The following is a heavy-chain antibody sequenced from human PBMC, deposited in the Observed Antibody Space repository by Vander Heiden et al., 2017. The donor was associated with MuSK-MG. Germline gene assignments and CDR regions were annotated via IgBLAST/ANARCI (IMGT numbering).Heavy chain of an antibody. CDR3: ARAGRTSRAGYYYMDV. J-gene: IGHJ6*03. CDR1: GGSTSSGNYY. Sequence: QVQLQESGPGLVKPSQTLSLTCTFPGGSTSSGNYYWSWIRQHPGKGLEWIGYIYYSGSTYYNPSLKSRVTISVDTSKNQFSLKLSSVTAADTAVYYCARAGRTSRAGYYYMDVWGKGTTVTVSS. V-gene: IGHV4-31*03. CDR2: IYYSGST. D-gene: IGHD2-2*01.